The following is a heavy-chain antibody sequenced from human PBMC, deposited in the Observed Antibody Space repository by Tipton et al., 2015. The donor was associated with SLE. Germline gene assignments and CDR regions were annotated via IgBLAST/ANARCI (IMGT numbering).Heavy chain of an antibody. CDR2: IRSKANSYAT. Sequence: SLRLSCAASGFTFSSYAMSWVRQAPGKGLEWVGRIRSKANSYATAYAASVKGRFTISRDDSKNTVYLQMNSLKTEDTAVYYCTSRGIVGATPNYYYGMDVWGQGTTVTVSS. D-gene: IGHD1-26*01. J-gene: IGHJ6*02. CDR3: TSRGIVGATPNYYYGMDV. CDR1: GFTFSSYA. V-gene: IGHV3-73*01.